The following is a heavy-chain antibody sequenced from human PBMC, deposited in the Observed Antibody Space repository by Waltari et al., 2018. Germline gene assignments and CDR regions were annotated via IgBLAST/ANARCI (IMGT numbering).Heavy chain of an antibody. J-gene: IGHJ6*03. CDR1: GGSISSGGYY. CDR3: ARTNYYDSSYYYYMDV. CDR2: IYYSGST. D-gene: IGHD3-10*01. Sequence: QVQLQESGPGLVKPSQTLSLTCTVSGGSISSGGYYWSWIRQHPGKGLEWIGYIYYSGSTYYNPSRKSRGTISVDTSKNQFSLKLSSVTAADTAVYYCARTNYYDSSYYYYMDVWGKGTTVTVSS. V-gene: IGHV4-31*03.